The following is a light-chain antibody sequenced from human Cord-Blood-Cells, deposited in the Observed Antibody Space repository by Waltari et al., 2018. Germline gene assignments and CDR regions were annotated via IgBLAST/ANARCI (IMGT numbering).Light chain of an antibody. CDR3: SSYTSSSTDVV. CDR1: SSDVGGYNY. V-gene: IGLV2-14*01. Sequence: QSALTQPASVSGSPGQSITISCTGTSSDVGGYNYVSWYQQHPGKAPQLMIYEVSNLPSGVSTRFPGSKSCNTAALTISGLQAEDEADYYCSSYTSSSTDVVFGGGTKLTVL. CDR2: EVS. J-gene: IGLJ2*01.